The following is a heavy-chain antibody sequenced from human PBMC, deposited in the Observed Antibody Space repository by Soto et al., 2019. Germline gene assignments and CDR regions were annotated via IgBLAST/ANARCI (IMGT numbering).Heavy chain of an antibody. CDR3: ASSSVQLERRYYYMDV. D-gene: IGHD1-1*01. Sequence: SETLSLTCAVYGGSFSGYYWSWIRQPPGKGLEWIGEINHSGSTNYNPSLKSRVTISVDTSKNQFSLKLSSLTAADTAVYYCASSSVQLERRYYYMDVWGKGTTVTVSS. CDR1: GGSFSGYY. CDR2: INHSGST. J-gene: IGHJ6*03. V-gene: IGHV4-34*01.